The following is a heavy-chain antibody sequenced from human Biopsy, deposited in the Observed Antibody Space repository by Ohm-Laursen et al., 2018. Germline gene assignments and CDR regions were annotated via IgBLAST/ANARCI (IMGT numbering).Heavy chain of an antibody. CDR3: ARGGSGSGYYGMDV. J-gene: IGHJ6*02. V-gene: IGHV1-69*04. Sequence: SVKVSCKASGDTFNKYGIFWVRQAPGQGLEWMGRIIPIVDIVNYAQRFQGRVTMTADKPTSTAYLDLSSLISEDTAVYCCARGGSGSGYYGMDVWGQGTTVTVSS. CDR2: IIPIVDIV. CDR1: GDTFNKYG. D-gene: IGHD3-10*01.